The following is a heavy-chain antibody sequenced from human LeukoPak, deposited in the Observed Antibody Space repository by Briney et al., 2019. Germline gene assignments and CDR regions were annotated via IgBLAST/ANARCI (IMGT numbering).Heavy chain of an antibody. V-gene: IGHV1-2*02. D-gene: IGHD2-15*01. Sequence: GASVKVSCKASGYTFTGYYIHWVRQAPGQGLEWMGWINPNSGGTNYAQKFQGRVTLTRDPSITTAYMEMNRLRSDDTAVYYCARVSWYPASSGEYYYYGMDVWGQGTTVTVSS. CDR1: GYTFTGYY. CDR3: ARVSWYPASSGEYYYYGMDV. J-gene: IGHJ6*01. CDR2: INPNSGGT.